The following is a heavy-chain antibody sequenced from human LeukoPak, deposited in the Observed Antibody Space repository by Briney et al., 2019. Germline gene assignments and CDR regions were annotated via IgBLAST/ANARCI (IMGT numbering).Heavy chain of an antibody. CDR2: ISSDGGYK. CDR1: GFTFSSYW. CDR3: ARTEFNAGSYGGSTDY. D-gene: IGHD1-26*01. Sequence: GGSLRLSCAASGFTFSSYWMNWVRQAPGKGLEWVAVISSDGGYKKYGDSVKGRFTTSRDNSKNTLHLQMNSLRAEDTAVYYCARTEFNAGSYGGSTDYWGQGTLVTVSS. V-gene: IGHV3-30*01. J-gene: IGHJ4*02.